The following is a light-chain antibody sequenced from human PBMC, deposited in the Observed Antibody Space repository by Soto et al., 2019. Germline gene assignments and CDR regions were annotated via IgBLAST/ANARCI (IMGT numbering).Light chain of an antibody. CDR1: QSVSSY. CDR2: DAS. J-gene: IGKJ5*01. CDR3: QQRSKSVT. Sequence: EIVLTQSPATLSLSPGERATLSCRASQSVSSYLAWYQQKPGQAPRLLIYDASNRATGIPARFSGSGSGTDFTLTISSLEPDDFAVYYCQQRSKSVTFGQGTRLEIK. V-gene: IGKV3-11*01.